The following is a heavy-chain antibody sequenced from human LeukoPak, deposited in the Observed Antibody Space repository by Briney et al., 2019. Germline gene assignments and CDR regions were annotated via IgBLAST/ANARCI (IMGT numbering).Heavy chain of an antibody. J-gene: IGHJ4*02. V-gene: IGHV3-49*04. CDR2: IRSKAYGETA. Sequence: GGSLRLSCAASGFTFSSYWMNWARQAPGKGLEWVGFIRSKAYGETADYAASVKGRFTISRDDSKAIAYLQMNSLKTEDTAVYHCTRDRGAYNLYDYWGQGALVTVSS. CDR3: TRDRGAYNLYDY. CDR1: GFTFSSYW. D-gene: IGHD1-1*01.